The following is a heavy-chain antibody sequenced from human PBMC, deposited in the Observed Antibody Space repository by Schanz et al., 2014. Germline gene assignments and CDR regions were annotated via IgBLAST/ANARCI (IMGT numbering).Heavy chain of an antibody. J-gene: IGHJ3*01. D-gene: IGHD3-10*01. Sequence: QLMQSGSEVRKPGASVKVSCKASGYIFGSHGMTWVRQAPGQGPELMGWINAHTGNTQYAQKFHGRVNMTRDTVTTTVHLELTRLRADDTTIYYGARVHIATYHYNSPGAFDVWGQGTRVTVSS. V-gene: IGHV1-18*01. CDR2: INAHTGNT. CDR3: ARVHIATYHYNSPGAFDV. CDR1: GYIFGSHG.